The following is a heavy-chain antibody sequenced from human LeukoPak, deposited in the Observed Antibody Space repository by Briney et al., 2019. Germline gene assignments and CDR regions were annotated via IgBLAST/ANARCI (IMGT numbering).Heavy chain of an antibody. D-gene: IGHD4-17*01. CDR3: AKAAYGDYVNWFDP. CDR2: IAGSSGST. CDR1: GFTFSSYS. Sequence: GGSLRLSCVASGFTFSSYSMNWVRQAPGKGLEWVSSIAGSSGSTYYADSVKGRFTISRDNSKNTLYLQMNSLRAEDTALYYCAKAAYGDYVNWFDPWGQGTLVTVSS. V-gene: IGHV3-23*01. J-gene: IGHJ5*02.